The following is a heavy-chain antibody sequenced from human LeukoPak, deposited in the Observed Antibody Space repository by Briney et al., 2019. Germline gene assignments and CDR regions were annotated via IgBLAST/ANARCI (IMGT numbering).Heavy chain of an antibody. V-gene: IGHV3-7*01. CDR2: MNRDGSEK. CDR1: GFTFSSYW. Sequence: GGSLRLSCGASGFTFSSYWMSWVRHAPGKGLEWVANMNRDGSEKNYVDSIKGRFTISRDNAANSLYLQMNSLRVEDTAVYYCARDGGIIRFGGQDVWGQGTTVIVS. CDR3: ARDGGIIRFGGQDV. D-gene: IGHD3-16*01. J-gene: IGHJ6*02.